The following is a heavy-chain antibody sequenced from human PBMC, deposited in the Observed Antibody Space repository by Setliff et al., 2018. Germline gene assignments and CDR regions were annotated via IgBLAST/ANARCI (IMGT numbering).Heavy chain of an antibody. Sequence: ASVKVSCKASGYTFKTYGFTWVRQAPGQGLEWMGWISPYNGNTNSAQKFQGRVTMTTDTSTSTAYMELKSLRYDDTAVYYCARGRRDGYKGGFDPWGQGTLVTVSS. D-gene: IGHD5-12*01. CDR1: GYTFKTYG. J-gene: IGHJ5*02. CDR3: ARGRRDGYKGGFDP. CDR2: ISPYNGNT. V-gene: IGHV1-18*01.